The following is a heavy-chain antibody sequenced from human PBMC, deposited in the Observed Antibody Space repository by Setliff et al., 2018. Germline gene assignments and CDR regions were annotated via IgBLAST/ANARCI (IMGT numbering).Heavy chain of an antibody. J-gene: IGHJ4*02. V-gene: IGHV5-10-1*01. Sequence: GESLKISCKCSGYSFTSYWIGWVRQMPGKGLEWMGRIDPSDSYTNYSPSFQGHVTISADKSINTAYLQWSNLKASDTAIYYCARSLVGATYSVYFDYWGQGALVTVSS. D-gene: IGHD1-26*01. CDR3: ARSLVGATYSVYFDY. CDR1: GYSFTSYW. CDR2: IDPSDSYT.